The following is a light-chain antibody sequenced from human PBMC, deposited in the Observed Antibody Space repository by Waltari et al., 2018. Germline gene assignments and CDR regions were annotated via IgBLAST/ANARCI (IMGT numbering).Light chain of an antibody. CDR3: QSADSSGNYVV. CDR1: ALPKQD. CDR2: RDT. J-gene: IGLJ2*01. Sequence: SYELTQPPSVSVSPGQPARITCSGDALPKQDAYWYQQRPGQAPVLVIYRDTERPSGIPERFSGSSSGTIVTLTISGVQAEDEADYYCQSADSSGNYVVFGGGTKLTVL. V-gene: IGLV3-25*03.